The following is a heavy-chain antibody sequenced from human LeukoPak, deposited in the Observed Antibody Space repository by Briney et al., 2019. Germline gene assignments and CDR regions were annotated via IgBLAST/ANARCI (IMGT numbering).Heavy chain of an antibody. CDR2: INPDGSQK. Sequence: GESLRLSCAVSGFTFATYWMSRVRQAPGKGLECVANINPDGSQKYYLDSVKGRFTISRDNAKNALYLEMNSLRAEDTALYYCATSAHSSGNDWGHGTLVTVSS. CDR1: GFTFATYW. D-gene: IGHD3-22*01. J-gene: IGHJ4*01. CDR3: ATSAHSSGND. V-gene: IGHV3-7*01.